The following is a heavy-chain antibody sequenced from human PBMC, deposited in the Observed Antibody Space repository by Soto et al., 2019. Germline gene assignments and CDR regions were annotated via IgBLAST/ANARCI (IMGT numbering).Heavy chain of an antibody. Sequence: EVHLVESGGGLVQTGGSLRLSCAISESTVSRDWMNWVRQAPGKGLEWVAHTNQDGSEKYYADSVKGRFTISRDNAKKSLYLQMNSLRDGDTAMYYCSGGVGDAFWGQGTLVTVSS. CDR2: TNQDGSEK. V-gene: IGHV3-7*01. J-gene: IGHJ4*02. D-gene: IGHD1-26*01. CDR1: ESTVSRDW. CDR3: SGGVGDAF.